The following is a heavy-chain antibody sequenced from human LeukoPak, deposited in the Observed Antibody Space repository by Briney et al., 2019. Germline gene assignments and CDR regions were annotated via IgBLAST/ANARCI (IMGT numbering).Heavy chain of an antibody. CDR1: GFTFSDYW. Sequence: GGSLRLSCAASGFTFSDYWMNWVRQAPGKGLEWVANMKEDGSEKYCVDCVKGRFTISRDNAKNSLYLQMNSLRAEDTAVYYCARGPNYGSRSDYFDYWGQGTLVTVSS. V-gene: IGHV3-7*03. D-gene: IGHD3-10*01. J-gene: IGHJ4*02. CDR3: ARGPNYGSRSDYFDY. CDR2: MKEDGSEK.